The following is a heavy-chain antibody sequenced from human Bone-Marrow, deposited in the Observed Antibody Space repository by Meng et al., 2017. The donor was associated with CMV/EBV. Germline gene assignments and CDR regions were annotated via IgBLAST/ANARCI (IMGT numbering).Heavy chain of an antibody. CDR2: IKEDGSER. J-gene: IGHJ5*01. V-gene: IGHV3-7*01. D-gene: IGHD1-26*01. CDR3: ARVGDLAHPRDS. CDR1: GFTFSRYW. Sequence: GESLKISCAASGFTFSRYWMSWVRQAPGKGLEWVANIKEDGSERYYVDSVKGRFTISRDNSKNTLYLQMNSLRAEDTAVYYCARVGDLAHPRDS.